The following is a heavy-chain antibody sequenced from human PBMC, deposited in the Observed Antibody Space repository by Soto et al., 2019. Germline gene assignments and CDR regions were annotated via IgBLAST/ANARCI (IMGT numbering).Heavy chain of an antibody. Sequence: SETLSLXCAVYGGSFSGYYWSWIRQPPGKGLEWIGEINQSGSTNYNPSLKSRVTISVDTSKNQFSLKLSSVTAADTAVYYCARVGIAAAGPHYYYYYGMDVWGQGTTVTVSS. D-gene: IGHD6-13*01. CDR3: ARVGIAAAGPHYYYYYGMDV. V-gene: IGHV4-34*01. CDR1: GGSFSGYY. J-gene: IGHJ6*02. CDR2: INQSGST.